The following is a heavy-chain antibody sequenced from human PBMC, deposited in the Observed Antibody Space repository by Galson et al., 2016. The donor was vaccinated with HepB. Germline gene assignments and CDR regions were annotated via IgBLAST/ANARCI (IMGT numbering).Heavy chain of an antibody. V-gene: IGHV3-23*01. Sequence: SLRLSCAASGFTFSSYAMSWVRQAPGKGLEWVSAISGSGGSTYYADSVKGRFTISRDNSRNTVYVQINSLRAEDEAIYYCTMISWSTSSGFGFWGQGTRVTVSS. CDR3: TMISWSTSSGFGF. D-gene: IGHD3-22*01. CDR2: ISGSGGST. CDR1: GFTFSSYA. J-gene: IGHJ4*02.